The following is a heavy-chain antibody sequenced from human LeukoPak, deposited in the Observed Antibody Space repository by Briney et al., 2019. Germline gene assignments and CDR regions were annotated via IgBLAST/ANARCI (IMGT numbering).Heavy chain of an antibody. CDR3: ARDFGYGDYFFDD. D-gene: IGHD4-17*01. J-gene: IGHJ4*02. CDR2: LHTSGST. V-gene: IGHV4-4*07. CDR1: GGSISSYY. Sequence: SETLSLTCTVSGGSISSYYWSWIRQPAGEGLEWIGRLHTSGSTHYNPSLKSRVTMSVDTSKNQFSPKLSSVTAADTAVYYCARDFGYGDYFFDDWGQGTLVTVSS.